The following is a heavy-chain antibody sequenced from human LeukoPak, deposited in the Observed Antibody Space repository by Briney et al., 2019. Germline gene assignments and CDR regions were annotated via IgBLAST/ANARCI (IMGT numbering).Heavy chain of an antibody. CDR2: IKSKTDGGTT. V-gene: IGHV3-15*01. Sequence: GGSLRLSCAASRFTLSTYWMSWVRQAPGRGLEWVGRIKSKTDGGTTDHAAPLKGRFTISRDDSNNTLYLQMNSLKTEDTAVYYCITDRGSGWPFDYWGQGTLVTVSS. D-gene: IGHD6-19*01. CDR1: RFTLSTYW. CDR3: ITDRGSGWPFDY. J-gene: IGHJ4*02.